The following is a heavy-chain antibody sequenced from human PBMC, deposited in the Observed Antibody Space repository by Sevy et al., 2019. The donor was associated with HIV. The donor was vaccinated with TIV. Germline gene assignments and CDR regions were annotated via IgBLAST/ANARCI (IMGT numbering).Heavy chain of an antibody. Sequence: GGSLRLSCAASGFTFSSYEMNWVRQAPGKGLEWVSYISSSGSTIYYADSVKGRFTNSRDNAKNSLYLQMNSLRAEDTAVYYCARGRLWLRDLDYWGQGTLVTVSS. D-gene: IGHD5-18*01. V-gene: IGHV3-48*03. CDR1: GFTFSSYE. CDR3: ARGRLWLRDLDY. J-gene: IGHJ4*02. CDR2: ISSSGSTI.